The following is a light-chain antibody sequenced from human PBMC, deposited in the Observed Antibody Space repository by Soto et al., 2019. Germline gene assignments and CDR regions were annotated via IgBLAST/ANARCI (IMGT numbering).Light chain of an antibody. J-gene: IGKJ3*01. CDR1: QSVSSTY. CDR2: GAS. V-gene: IGKV3-20*01. CDR3: QQYERTPST. Sequence: EIVLTQSPGTLSLSPGETATLSCRASQSVSSTYLAWYQQQPGQPPRLLIYGASSRATGIPDRFSGSGSGTDFTLTISRLKPEDFAVYYSQQYERTPSTFGPGTKVDIE.